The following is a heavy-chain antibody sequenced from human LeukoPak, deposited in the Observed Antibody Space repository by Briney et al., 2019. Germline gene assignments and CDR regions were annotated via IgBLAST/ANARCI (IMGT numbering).Heavy chain of an antibody. CDR3: ARDRSSGWPRYNWFDP. J-gene: IGHJ5*02. CDR2: INPNSGGT. CDR1: GYTFTGYY. V-gene: IGHV1-2*02. D-gene: IGHD6-19*01. Sequence: ASVKVSCKASGYTFTGYYMHWVRQAPGQGLEWMGWINPNSGGTNYAQKFQGRVTMTRDTSISTAYMELSKLRSDDTAVYYCARDRSSGWPRYNWFDPWGQGTLVTVSS.